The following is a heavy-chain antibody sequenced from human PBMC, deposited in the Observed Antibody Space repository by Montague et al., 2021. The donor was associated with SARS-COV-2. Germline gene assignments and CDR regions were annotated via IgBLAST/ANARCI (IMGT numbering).Heavy chain of an antibody. CDR3: VRGAEEAHFAMDV. CDR1: GGFISDSYY. V-gene: IGHV4-39*02. CDR2: LYRSGSV. D-gene: IGHD3-10*01. J-gene: IGHJ6*02. Sequence: SETLSPTCIVSGGFISDSYYWAWIRQAPGKGLEWLGSLYRSGSVYSGPSLKSRVSISVDKSKSHFSLRLTSATAAETAVYYCVRGAEEAHFAMDVWGQGTTVTVSS.